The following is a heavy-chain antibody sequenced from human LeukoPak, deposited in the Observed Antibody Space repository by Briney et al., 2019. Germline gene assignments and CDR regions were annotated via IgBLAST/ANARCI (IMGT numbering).Heavy chain of an antibody. V-gene: IGHV1-46*02. CDR2: INPSGGRT. CDR1: GYTFNSYY. D-gene: IGHD4-17*01. J-gene: IGHJ5*02. CDR3: ARGGRDYGDPRFDP. Sequence: GASVKVSCKASGYTFNSYYMHWVRQAPGQGLEWMGIINPSGGRTSYAQKFQGRVTMTRDTSTRTIYIELYGLRSDDTAVYYCARGGRDYGDPRFDPWGQGTLVTVSS.